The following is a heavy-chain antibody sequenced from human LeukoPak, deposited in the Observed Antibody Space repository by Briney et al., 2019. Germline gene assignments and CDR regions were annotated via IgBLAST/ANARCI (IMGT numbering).Heavy chain of an antibody. Sequence: PSETLSLTCSVSGGSISSYYWSWIRQPPGKGLEWIGYIYYSGSTNYNPSLKSRVTISVDTSKNQFSLKLSSVTAADTAVYYCARGGRITIFGVVIADAFDIWGQGTMVTVSS. CDR1: GGSISSYY. CDR2: IYYSGST. J-gene: IGHJ3*02. V-gene: IGHV4-59*12. D-gene: IGHD3-3*01. CDR3: ARGGRITIFGVVIADAFDI.